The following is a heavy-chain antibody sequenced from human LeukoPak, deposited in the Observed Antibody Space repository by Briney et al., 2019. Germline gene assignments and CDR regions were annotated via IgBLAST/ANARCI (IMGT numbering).Heavy chain of an antibody. CDR1: GGSISSYY. J-gene: IGHJ4*02. Sequence: PSETLSLTCTVSGGSISSYYWSWIRQPPEKGLEWIGYTHYSGSTKYDPSLKSRVTISVDTSKNQFSLKLSSVTAADTAVYYCARDTGYFDYWGQGTLVTVSS. CDR3: ARDTGYFDY. V-gene: IGHV4-59*01. CDR2: THYSGST.